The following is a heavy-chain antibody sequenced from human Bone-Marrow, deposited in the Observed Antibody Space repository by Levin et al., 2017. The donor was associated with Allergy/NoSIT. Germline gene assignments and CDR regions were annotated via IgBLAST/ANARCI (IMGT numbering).Heavy chain of an antibody. V-gene: IGHV4-39*01. Sequence: ESLKISCTVSSGSISSTNNYWGWIRQPPGEGLEWIGTIYYTGSTFYNPSLKSRVTISVDTSKNQFSLRLTSVTAADTAFYYCARSYSTGHIPNWFDPWGQGTLVTVSS. D-gene: IGHD6-25*01. CDR1: SGSISSTNNY. J-gene: IGHJ5*02. CDR3: ARSYSTGHIPNWFDP. CDR2: IYYTGST.